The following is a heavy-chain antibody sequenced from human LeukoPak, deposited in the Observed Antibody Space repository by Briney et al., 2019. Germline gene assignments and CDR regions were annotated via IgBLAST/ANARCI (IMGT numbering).Heavy chain of an antibody. CDR2: IWYDGSNK. V-gene: IGHV3-33*06. D-gene: IGHD6-13*01. Sequence: GGSLRLSCAASGFTFSSYGMHWVRRAPGKGLEWVAVIWYDGSNKYYADSVKGRFTISRDNSKNTLYLQMNSLRAEDTAVYYCAKDFLAGSWYYFDYWGQGTLVTVSS. CDR1: GFTFSSYG. J-gene: IGHJ4*02. CDR3: AKDFLAGSWYYFDY.